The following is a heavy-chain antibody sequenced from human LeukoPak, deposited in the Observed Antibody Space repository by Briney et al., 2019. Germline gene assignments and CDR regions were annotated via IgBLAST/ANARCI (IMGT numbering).Heavy chain of an antibody. CDR1: GYSISSGYY. D-gene: IGHD4-23*01. J-gene: IGHJ6*03. CDR3: ASTGRYGGNSDYYYYYYMDV. Sequence: SETLSLTCTVSGYSISSGYYWGWIRQPPGKGLEWIGSIYHSGSTYYNPSLKRRVTISVDTSKKQFSLKLSSVTAADTAVYYCASTGRYGGNSDYYYYYYMDVWGKGTTVTVSS. V-gene: IGHV4-38-2*02. CDR2: IYHSGST.